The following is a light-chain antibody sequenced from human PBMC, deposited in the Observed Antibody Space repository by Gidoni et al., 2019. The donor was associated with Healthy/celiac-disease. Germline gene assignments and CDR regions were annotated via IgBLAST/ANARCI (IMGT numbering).Light chain of an antibody. CDR1: QLGDKY. V-gene: IGLV3-1*01. CDR2: QDR. Sequence: SYELTQPPPVSVSPGQTASITCSGNQLGDKYACWYQQKPGQSPVVVIYQDRKRPSGIPERFSGSNSGNTATLTISGTQAMDEADYYCQAWDSSTVVFGGGTKLTVL. J-gene: IGLJ2*01. CDR3: QAWDSSTVV.